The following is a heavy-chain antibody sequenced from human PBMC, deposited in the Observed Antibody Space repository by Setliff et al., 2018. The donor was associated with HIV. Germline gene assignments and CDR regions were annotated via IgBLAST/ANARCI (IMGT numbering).Heavy chain of an antibody. V-gene: IGHV4-34*01. CDR2: INYSGST. CDR1: GGSFSNYY. CDR3: ARYVAYDEDDFDI. D-gene: IGHD3-16*01. Sequence: SETLSLTCAVYGGSFSNYYWSWIRQPPGKGLEWIGEINYSGSTKYNPSLKSRVTMSVDTSKNQFSRKLNSVTAADTAVYSCARYVAYDEDDFDIWGQGTMVTVSS. J-gene: IGHJ3*02.